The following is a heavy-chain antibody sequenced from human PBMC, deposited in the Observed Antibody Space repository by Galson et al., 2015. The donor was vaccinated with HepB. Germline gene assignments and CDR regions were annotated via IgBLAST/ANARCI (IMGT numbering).Heavy chain of an antibody. CDR1: GGSISSGDYY. CDR2: IYYSGST. CDR3: ARDIRHVVVPAAIKRFDYSTDSYYYYYMDV. Sequence: TLSLTCTVSGGSISSGDYYWSWIRQPPGKGLEWIGYIYYSGSTYYNPSLKSRVTISVDTSKNQFSLKLSSVTAADTAVYYCARDIRHVVVPAAIKRFDYSTDSYYYYYMDVWGKGTTVTVSS. J-gene: IGHJ6*03. D-gene: IGHD2-2*02. V-gene: IGHV4-30-4*01.